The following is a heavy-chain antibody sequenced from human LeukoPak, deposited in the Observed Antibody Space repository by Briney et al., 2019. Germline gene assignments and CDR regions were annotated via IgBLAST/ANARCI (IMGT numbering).Heavy chain of an antibody. J-gene: IGHJ4*02. CDR1: GDSVSSNSAA. D-gene: IGHD3-10*01. CDR2: TYYRYKWYY. V-gene: IGHV6-1*01. CDR3: AREGSSSFDY. Sequence: SQTLSLTCALSGDSVSSNSAAWNWIRQSPSGGLEWLGRTYYRYKWYYDYAVCVTSRITINPDTSKDQFSLHLNSVTPEDTAVYYCAREGSSSFDYWGQGTLVSVSS.